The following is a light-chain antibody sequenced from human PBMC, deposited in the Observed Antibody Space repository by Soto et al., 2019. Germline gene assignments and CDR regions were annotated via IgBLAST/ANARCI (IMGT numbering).Light chain of an antibody. V-gene: IGKV1-39*01. Sequence: DIQMTQSPSSLSASVGDRVTITCRASQSIGIYLNWYQQEPGKAPKLLIYAASTLQSGVPFRFSGSGSGTDFTVSIGSLQPEDFATYFCQQSYTTPFTFGPGTKVDIK. J-gene: IGKJ3*01. CDR2: AAS. CDR3: QQSYTTPFT. CDR1: QSIGIY.